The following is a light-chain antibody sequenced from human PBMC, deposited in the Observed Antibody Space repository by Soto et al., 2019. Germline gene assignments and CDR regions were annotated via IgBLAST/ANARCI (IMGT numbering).Light chain of an antibody. J-gene: IGKJ5*01. Sequence: DIQMTQSPSSVSASVGDRVTITGRASQGITNRLAWYQQKPGKAPKLLIYEASSLQRGVPSRISGSGSGTDFTLTISSLQPEDFATYYCQQSYSTLITFGQGTRLEIK. CDR3: QQSYSTLIT. CDR2: EAS. CDR1: QGITNR. V-gene: IGKV1D-12*01.